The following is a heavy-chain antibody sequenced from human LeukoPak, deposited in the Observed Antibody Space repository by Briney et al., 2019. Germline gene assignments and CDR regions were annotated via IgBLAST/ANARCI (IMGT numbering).Heavy chain of an antibody. D-gene: IGHD4-17*01. CDR3: AKAHDYGDYAGFDY. Sequence: GGSLRLSCAASGFNFDDYAMHWVRQAPGKGLEWVSGISWNSGNIAYADSVKGRFTISRDSAKTSLYLQINNLRAEDTTLYYCAKAHDYGDYAGFDYWGQGTLVSVSS. V-gene: IGHV3-9*01. J-gene: IGHJ4*02. CDR2: ISWNSGNI. CDR1: GFNFDDYA.